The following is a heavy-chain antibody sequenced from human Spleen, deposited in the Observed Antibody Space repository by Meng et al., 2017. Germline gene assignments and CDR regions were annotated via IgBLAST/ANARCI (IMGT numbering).Heavy chain of an antibody. V-gene: IGHV4-34*01. Sequence: QVQRQQWGAGLLKPSGTLSPTCVVYGGTFSGYYCGWIRQPAGKGLEWIGEINHSGSTNYNPSLKSRVTISVDTSKNQFSPKRSSSAAADTAVYYCASRRFLEWLRFGYWGQGTLVTVSS. CDR1: GGTFSGYY. CDR3: ASRRFLEWLRFGY. J-gene: IGHJ4*02. CDR2: INHSGST. D-gene: IGHD3-3*01.